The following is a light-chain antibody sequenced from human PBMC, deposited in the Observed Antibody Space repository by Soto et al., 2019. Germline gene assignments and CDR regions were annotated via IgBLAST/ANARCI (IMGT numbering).Light chain of an antibody. Sequence: QSVLTQPPSVSGAPGQRVTISCTGSSSNIGAGYDVHWYQHLPRTAPKLLIYANNNRPSGVPDRFSGYKSGTSASLAITGLQAEDEADYYCQSYDSSLSVVFGGGTKLTVL. CDR3: QSYDSSLSVV. V-gene: IGLV1-40*01. CDR2: ANN. CDR1: SSNIGAGYD. J-gene: IGLJ2*01.